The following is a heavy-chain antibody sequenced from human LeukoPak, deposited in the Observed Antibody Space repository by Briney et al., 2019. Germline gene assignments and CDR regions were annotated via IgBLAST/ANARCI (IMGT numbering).Heavy chain of an antibody. D-gene: IGHD6-13*01. J-gene: IGHJ4*02. Sequence: GGSLRLSCAASGFTFNSYAMSWVRQAPGKGLEWVSAISGSGGSTYYADSVKGRFTISRDNSKNTLYLQMNSLRAEDTAVYYCAKDSGEPYSSRGIPLVYYFDYWGQGTLVTVSS. CDR3: AKDSGEPYSSRGIPLVYYFDY. CDR2: ISGSGGST. V-gene: IGHV3-23*01. CDR1: GFTFNSYA.